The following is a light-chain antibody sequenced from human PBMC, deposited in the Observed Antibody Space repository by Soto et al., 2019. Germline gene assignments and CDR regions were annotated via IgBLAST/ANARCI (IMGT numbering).Light chain of an antibody. CDR1: QSISSW. J-gene: IGKJ2*01. CDR3: QQYSSYSPYT. Sequence: DIQMTQSPSTLSASVGDRVTITCRASQSISSWLAWDLQKPGKAPKLLIYKASTLPDWVPSRFSGSGSGTEFTLTISSLQPDDFATYDCQQYSSYSPYTFGQGTKLEIK. CDR2: KAS. V-gene: IGKV1-5*03.